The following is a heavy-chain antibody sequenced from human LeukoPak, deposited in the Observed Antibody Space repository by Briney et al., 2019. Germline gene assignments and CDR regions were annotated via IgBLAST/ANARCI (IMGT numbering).Heavy chain of an antibody. Sequence: GASVKVSCKASGYTFTGHYLHWMRQAPGQGLEWMGRISPNSGGTNYAQRCQGRVTMTRDTSISTAYMELSRLRSDDTALYYCARATYAFDMWGQGTMVTVSS. CDR3: ARATYAFDM. V-gene: IGHV1-2*06. CDR2: ISPNSGGT. J-gene: IGHJ3*02. CDR1: GYTFTGHY.